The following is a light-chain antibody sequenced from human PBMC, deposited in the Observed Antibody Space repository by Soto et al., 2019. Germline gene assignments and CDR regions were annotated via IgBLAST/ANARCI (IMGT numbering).Light chain of an antibody. CDR3: SSYTSSSTPLV. CDR2: DVS. Sequence: QSALTQPASVSGSPGQSITISCTGTSSDVGGYNYVSWYQQHPGKAPKLMIYDVSNRPSGVSNRFSGSKSGNTASLTISGLQAEDEADYYCSSYTSSSTPLVFGTGTKLPS. J-gene: IGLJ1*01. V-gene: IGLV2-14*01. CDR1: SSDVGGYNY.